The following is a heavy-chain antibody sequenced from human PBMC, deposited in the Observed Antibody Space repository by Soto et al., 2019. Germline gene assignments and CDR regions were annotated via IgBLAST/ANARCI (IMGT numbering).Heavy chain of an antibody. D-gene: IGHD6-13*01. CDR3: ARGPSGQLGWFDP. J-gene: IGHJ5*02. Sequence: QVQLQESGPGLVKPSQTLSLTCTVSGGSISSGDYYWSWIRQPPGKGPEWIGYMYYGGSPYYKPSLKSRLSISVDTSKNQLSLGLTSVTAADTAVYYCARGPSGQLGWFDPWGQGTLVTVSS. CDR2: MYYGGSP. V-gene: IGHV4-30-4*01. CDR1: GGSISSGDYY.